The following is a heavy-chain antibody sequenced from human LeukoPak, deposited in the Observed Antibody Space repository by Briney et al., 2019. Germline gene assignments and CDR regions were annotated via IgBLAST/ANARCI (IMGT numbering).Heavy chain of an antibody. CDR1: GGTFSSYA. J-gene: IGHJ5*02. Sequence: ASVKVSCKASGGTFSSYAINWVRQAPGQGLEWMGWISGYNGNTNYAQKFQARVTMTTDTSTTTAYMELRSLRSDDTAVYYCARDGTPGTTFRFDPWGQGTLVIVSS. D-gene: IGHD1-1*01. V-gene: IGHV1-18*01. CDR3: ARDGTPGTTFRFDP. CDR2: ISGYNGNT.